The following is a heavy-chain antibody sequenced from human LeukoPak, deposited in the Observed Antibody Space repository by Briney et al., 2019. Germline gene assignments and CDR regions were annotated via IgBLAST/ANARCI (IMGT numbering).Heavy chain of an antibody. V-gene: IGHV5-51*01. D-gene: IGHD6-19*01. CDR3: ARRGSSGWSRGPYFDY. CDR2: IYPGDSDT. J-gene: IGHJ4*02. Sequence: GESLKISCKGSGYSFTSYWIGWVRQMPGKDLEWMGVIYPGDSDTRYSPSLQGQVTISADKSISTAYLQWSSLKASDTAIYYCARRGSSGWSRGPYFDYWGQGTLVTVSS. CDR1: GYSFTSYW.